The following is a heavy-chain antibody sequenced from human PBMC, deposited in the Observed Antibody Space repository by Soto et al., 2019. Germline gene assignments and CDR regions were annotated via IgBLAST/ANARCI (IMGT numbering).Heavy chain of an antibody. Sequence: QVQLVQSGAEVKKPGASVKGSCKASGYTFTSYYMHWVRQAPGQGLEWMGIINPSGGSTSYAQKFQGRVTMTRDTSTSTVYMELSSLRSEDTAVYYCAIDGITMLRGVIIETYGMDVWGQGTTVTVSS. V-gene: IGHV1-46*03. D-gene: IGHD3-10*01. CDR1: GYTFTSYY. J-gene: IGHJ6*02. CDR3: AIDGITMLRGVIIETYGMDV. CDR2: INPSGGST.